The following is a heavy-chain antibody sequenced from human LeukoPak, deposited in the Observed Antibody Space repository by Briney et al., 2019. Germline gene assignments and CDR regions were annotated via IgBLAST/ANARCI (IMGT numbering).Heavy chain of an antibody. J-gene: IGHJ6*03. D-gene: IGHD6-13*01. Sequence: SVKVSCKASGYTFTGYYMHWVRQAPGQGLEWMGWINPNSGGTNYAQKFQGRVTMTRDTSISTAYMELSRLRSDDTAVYYCARGYSSSWYFYYYYMDVWGKGTTVTVSS. CDR1: GYTFTGYY. V-gene: IGHV1-2*02. CDR3: ARGYSSSWYFYYYYMDV. CDR2: INPNSGGT.